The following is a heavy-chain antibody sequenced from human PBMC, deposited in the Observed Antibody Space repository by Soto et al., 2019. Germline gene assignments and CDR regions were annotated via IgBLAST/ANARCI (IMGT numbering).Heavy chain of an antibody. Sequence: GGSLRLSCAASGFTFSSYAMSWVRQAPGKGLEWVSAISGSGGSTYYADSVKGRFTISRDNSKNTLYLQMNSLRAEDTAVYYCAKDTSTTLVYYYYGMDVWGQGTTVTVSS. CDR3: AKDTSTTLVYYYYGMDV. CDR1: GFTFSSYA. D-gene: IGHD4-17*01. V-gene: IGHV3-23*01. J-gene: IGHJ6*02. CDR2: ISGSGGST.